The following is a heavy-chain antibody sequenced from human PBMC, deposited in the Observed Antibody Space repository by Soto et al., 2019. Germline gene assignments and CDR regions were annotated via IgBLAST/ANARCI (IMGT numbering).Heavy chain of an antibody. J-gene: IGHJ6*02. Sequence: GASVKVSCKASGYTFSDFDVNWLRQASGQGPEWMGWMNAKSGDTFFAQRFQGKFNMTWDTSLSTAYMEVGSLTSDDTAMYYCARGNPFNYAGFDVWGQGTTVTVSS. CDR2: MNAKSGDT. CDR3: ARGNPFNYAGFDV. CDR1: GYTFSDFD. V-gene: IGHV1-8*01. D-gene: IGHD3-16*01.